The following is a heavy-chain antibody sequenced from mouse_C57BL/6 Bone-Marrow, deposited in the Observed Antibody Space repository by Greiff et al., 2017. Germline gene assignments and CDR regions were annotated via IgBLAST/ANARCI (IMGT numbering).Heavy chain of an antibody. V-gene: IGHV1-19*01. Sequence: EVQLVESGPVLVKPGASVKMSCKASGYTFTDYYMNWVKQSHGKSLEWIGVINPYNGGTSYNQQFKGKATLTVDKSSSTAYRELNSLTSEDSAGYYLLLGFAYWGQGTLVTVSA. CDR3: LLGFAY. CDR1: GYTFTDYY. CDR2: INPYNGGT. D-gene: IGHD1-1*01. J-gene: IGHJ3*01.